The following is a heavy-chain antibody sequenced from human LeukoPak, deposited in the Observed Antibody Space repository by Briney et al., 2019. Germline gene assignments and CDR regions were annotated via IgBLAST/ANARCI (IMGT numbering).Heavy chain of an antibody. J-gene: IGHJ4*02. CDR1: GFTVSSNY. V-gene: IGHV3-66*01. CDR2: IYSGGST. D-gene: IGHD3-22*01. CDR3: ARSEADSSGHLDDY. Sequence: GGSLRLSCTVSGFTVSSNYMSWVRQAPGKGLEWVSVIYSGGSTYYADSVKGRFTISRDNSKNTLYLQMNSLRAEDTAVYYCARSEADSSGHLDDYWGQGTLVTVSS.